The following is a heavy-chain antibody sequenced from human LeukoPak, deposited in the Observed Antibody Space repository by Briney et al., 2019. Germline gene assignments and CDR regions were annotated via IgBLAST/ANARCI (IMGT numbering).Heavy chain of an antibody. CDR1: GFTFRSYG. D-gene: IGHD3-22*01. J-gene: IGHJ4*02. Sequence: PGGSLRLSCGASGFTFRSYGMHWVRQAPGKGLDWVAVISRDGSNKYYADSVKGRFTISRDNSKNTLHLQMNSLRGEDTAVYYCAKAMYADYDSSDLWGQGTLVTVSS. CDR3: AKAMYADYDSSDL. CDR2: ISRDGSNK. V-gene: IGHV3-30*18.